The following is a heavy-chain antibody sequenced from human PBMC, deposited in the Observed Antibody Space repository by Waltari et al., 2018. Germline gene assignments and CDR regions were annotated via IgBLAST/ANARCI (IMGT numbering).Heavy chain of an antibody. CDR2: VYYDGST. CDR1: GGSIRSYY. D-gene: IGHD3-10*01. V-gene: IGHV4-59*08. Sequence: QLQLQESGPGVVGVSETLSLTCSVSGGSIRSYYWSWLRKPPGKPLEWIGHVYYDGSTSYNPSLKRRVTMSVDMSTNQFSLRLTSVTAADTATYYCARSYLKFEPWGPGTLVTVSS. CDR3: ARSYLKFEP. J-gene: IGHJ5*02.